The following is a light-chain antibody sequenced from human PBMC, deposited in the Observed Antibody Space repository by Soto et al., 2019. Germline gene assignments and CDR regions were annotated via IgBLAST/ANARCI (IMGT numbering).Light chain of an antibody. CDR1: QSVRSNF. CDR2: GAS. CDR3: QRYDSFRT. Sequence: EIVLTQSPGTLSLSPGXRATLSCRASQSVRSNFLAWYQQKPGQAPRLLIYGASNRATGIPDRFSGSGSGTDFTLTITRLEPEDFAMYYCQRYDSFRTFGQGTKGDIK. J-gene: IGKJ1*01. V-gene: IGKV3-20*01.